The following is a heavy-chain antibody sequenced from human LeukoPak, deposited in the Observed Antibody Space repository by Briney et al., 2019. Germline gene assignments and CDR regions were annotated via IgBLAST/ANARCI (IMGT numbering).Heavy chain of an antibody. CDR3: AKDLVGWLQGFDY. J-gene: IGHJ4*02. CDR1: GFTFSSYG. D-gene: IGHD5-12*01. V-gene: IGHV3-30*02. Sequence: GGSLRLSCAASGFTFSSYGMHWVRQAPGKGLEWMAFIRYDGSNKYYADSVKGRFTISRDNSKNTLYLQMNSLRVEDTAVYYCAKDLVGWLQGFDYWGQGTLVTVSS. CDR2: IRYDGSNK.